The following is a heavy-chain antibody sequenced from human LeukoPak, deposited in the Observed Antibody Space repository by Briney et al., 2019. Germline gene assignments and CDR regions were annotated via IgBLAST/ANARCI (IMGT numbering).Heavy chain of an antibody. CDR3: ARRIPSFFYGSGSHDY. J-gene: IGHJ4*02. Sequence: GGSLSLSCAASGFTFSSYSMNWVRQAPGKGLEWVSSISATSGYIYYADSVKGRFTISRDNAKNLLFLQMNSLRAEDTAMYYCARRIPSFFYGSGSHDYWGQGTLVTVSS. V-gene: IGHV3-21*06. D-gene: IGHD3-10*01. CDR2: ISATSGYI. CDR1: GFTFSSYS.